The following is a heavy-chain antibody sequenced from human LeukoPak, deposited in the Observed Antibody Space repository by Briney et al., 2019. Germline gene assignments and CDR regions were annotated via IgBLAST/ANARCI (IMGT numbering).Heavy chain of an antibody. D-gene: IGHD1-26*01. CDR2: IYYSGST. Sequence: SETLSLTCTVSGGSISSHYWSWIRQPPGKGLEWIGYIYYSGSTYYNPSLKSRVTISVDTSKNQFSLKLSSVTAADTAVYYCARDLLSGFDIWGQGTMVTVSS. CDR1: GGSISSHY. CDR3: ARDLLSGFDI. J-gene: IGHJ3*02. V-gene: IGHV4-30-4*01.